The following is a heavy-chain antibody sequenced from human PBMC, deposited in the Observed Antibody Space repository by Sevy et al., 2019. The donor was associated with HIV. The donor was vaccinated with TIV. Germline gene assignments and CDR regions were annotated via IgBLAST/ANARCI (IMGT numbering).Heavy chain of an antibody. Sequence: GESLRLSCAASGFPFSNYAMSWIRQAPGKGLEWVSTLIGGGSHTYYADSVTGRFTISRDNSKNTLYLPMTSLRADDTAIYYCAKRRVKSGLSGGGANYGWDVCGHGTTVTVSS. CDR1: GFPFSNYA. J-gene: IGHJ6*02. CDR3: AKRRVKSGLSGGGANYGWDV. CDR2: LIGGGSHT. V-gene: IGHV3-23*01. D-gene: IGHD2-15*01.